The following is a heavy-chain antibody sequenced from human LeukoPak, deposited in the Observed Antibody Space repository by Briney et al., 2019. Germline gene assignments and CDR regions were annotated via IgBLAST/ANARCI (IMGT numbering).Heavy chain of an antibody. CDR2: IYHSGST. D-gene: IGHD3-22*01. V-gene: IGHV4-38-2*02. J-gene: IGHJ4*02. Sequence: PSETLSLTCTVSGYSISSGYYWGWIRQPPGKGLEWIGSIYHSGSTYYNPSLKSRVTISVDTSKNQFSLKLSSVTAADTAVYYCAREPLATLTYYYDSSGYYYDYWGQGTLVTVSS. CDR1: GYSISSGYY. CDR3: AREPLATLTYYYDSSGYYYDY.